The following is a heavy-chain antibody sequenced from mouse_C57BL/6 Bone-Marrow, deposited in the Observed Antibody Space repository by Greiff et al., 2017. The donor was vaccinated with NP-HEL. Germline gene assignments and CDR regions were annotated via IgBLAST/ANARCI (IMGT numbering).Heavy chain of an antibody. V-gene: IGHV5-12*01. D-gene: IGHD1-1*01. CDR1: GFTFTDYY. CDR2: ISNGGGST. J-gene: IGHJ4*01. Sequence: EVKLVESGGGLVQPGGSLKLSCAASGFTFTDYYMYWVRQTPEKRLEWVAYISNGGGSTYYPDTVKGRFTISRDNAKNTLYLQMSRLKSEDTAMYYCARHAYYGSSYYAMDYWGQGTSVTVSS. CDR3: ARHAYYGSSYYAMDY.